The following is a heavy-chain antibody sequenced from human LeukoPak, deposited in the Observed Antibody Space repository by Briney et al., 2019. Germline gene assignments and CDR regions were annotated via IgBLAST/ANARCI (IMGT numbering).Heavy chain of an antibody. V-gene: IGHV3-53*05. J-gene: IGHJ6*03. CDR1: GFTVSSNY. Sequence: GGSLRLSCAASGFTVSSNYMSWVRQAPGKGLEWVSVIYSGGSTYYADSVKGRFTISRDNSKNSLYLQMNSLRTEDTALYYCAKGARAAKRGYMDVWGKGTTVTVSS. CDR3: AKGARAAKRGYMDV. CDR2: IYSGGST. D-gene: IGHD6-25*01.